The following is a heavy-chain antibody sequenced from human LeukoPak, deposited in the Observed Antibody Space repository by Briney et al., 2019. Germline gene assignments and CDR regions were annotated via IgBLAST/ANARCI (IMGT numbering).Heavy chain of an antibody. CDR1: GGSINNYY. CDR2: ISYSGST. D-gene: IGHD5-18*01. V-gene: IGHV4-59*01. J-gene: IGHJ5*02. Sequence: SETLSLTCTVSGGSINNYYWTWIRQPPGKGLEYIGYISYSGSTNYNPSLESRVTISLDTSKSQFSLKLTSVTAADTAVYYCARGYGWFDPWGQGTLVTVSS. CDR3: ARGYGWFDP.